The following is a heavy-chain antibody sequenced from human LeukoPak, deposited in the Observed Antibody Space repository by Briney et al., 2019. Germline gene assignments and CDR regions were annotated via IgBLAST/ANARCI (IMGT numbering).Heavy chain of an antibody. CDR3: ARDRTMIVQGNWFDP. CDR1: GFTFSSYW. V-gene: IGHV3-74*01. J-gene: IGHJ5*02. Sequence: PGGSLRLSCAASGFTFSSYWMHWVRQAPGKGLVWVSRINSDGSSTSYADSVKGRFTISRDNAKNTLYLQMNSLRAEDTAVYYCARDRTMIVQGNWFDPWGQGTLVTVSS. CDR2: INSDGSST. D-gene: IGHD3-22*01.